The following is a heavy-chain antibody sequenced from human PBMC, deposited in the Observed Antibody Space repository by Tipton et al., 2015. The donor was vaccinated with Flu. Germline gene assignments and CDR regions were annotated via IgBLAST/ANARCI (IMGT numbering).Heavy chain of an antibody. D-gene: IGHD3-10*01. CDR1: GDSIRDSNYY. CDR2: TFHSGNT. Sequence: GLVKPSETLSLTCGVSGDSIRDSNYYWGWIRQPPGKGLEWIGNTFHSGNTYLNPSLKSRVTISIDTSKNQFSLKLSSVAATDTAVYYCARSTYYYGSGSSDYWGQGTLVTVSS. J-gene: IGHJ4*02. V-gene: IGHV4-38-2*01. CDR3: ARSTYYYGSGSSDY.